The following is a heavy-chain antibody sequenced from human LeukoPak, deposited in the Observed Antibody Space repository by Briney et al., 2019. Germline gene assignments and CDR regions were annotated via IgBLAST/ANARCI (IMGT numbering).Heavy chain of an antibody. J-gene: IGHJ6*02. CDR1: GGSCSGYY. CDR2: INHGGST. Sequence: SETLSRTCAVYGGSCSGYYWRWIRQPPGQGLEGIGEINHGGSTNYNPSLKSRVTISVDTSTNQFSLKLSSATAADTAVYYCARDQPSQLFPPYSYYSGMDVWSQGTTVTVPS. D-gene: IGHD2-2*01. V-gene: IGHV4-34*01. CDR3: ARDQPSQLFPPYSYYSGMDV.